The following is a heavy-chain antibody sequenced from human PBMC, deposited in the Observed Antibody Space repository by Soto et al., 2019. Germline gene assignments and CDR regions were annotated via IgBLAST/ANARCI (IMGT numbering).Heavy chain of an antibody. V-gene: IGHV2-5*01. D-gene: IGHD3-10*01. Sequence: XGPTLVNPTQTLTLTCSFSGFSFSTSGVGVGWVRQPPGKALEWLALIYWSGDEHYRPSLKSRLTITKATSKNQVVLIMTDMDPVDTATYYCARGFATLPVFPFDVWGQGTTVTVSS. CDR1: GFSFSTSGVG. J-gene: IGHJ3*01. CDR2: IYWSGDE. CDR3: ARGFATLPVFPFDV.